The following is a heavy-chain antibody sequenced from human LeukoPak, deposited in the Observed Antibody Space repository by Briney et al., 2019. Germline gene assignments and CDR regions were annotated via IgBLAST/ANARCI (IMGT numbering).Heavy chain of an antibody. CDR3: AGGVLGDLEKPLFHL. V-gene: IGHV1-46*03. D-gene: IGHD2-21*02. CDR1: GYTSTRDN. Sequence: ASVKASCEASGYTSTRDNIRGGSQAPGQGLEWMGIINPSGGSASYPQKFQDRVTMTRDTSTSTVYMELSSLKSDDTAIYYCAGGVLGDLEKPLFHLWGRGTLVTVSS. CDR2: INPSGGSA. J-gene: IGHJ2*01.